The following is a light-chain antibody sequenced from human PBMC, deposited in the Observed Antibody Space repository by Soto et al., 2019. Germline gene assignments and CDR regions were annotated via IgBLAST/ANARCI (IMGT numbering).Light chain of an antibody. CDR3: QQYGSSPSIT. V-gene: IGKV3-20*01. CDR1: QNVSTNY. CDR2: GAS. Sequence: EIVLTQSPGTLSLSPGERDTLSCRASQNVSTNYLAWYQQKPGRAPRLLIYGASSRVTGIPGRFSGSGSGTDFTLTISKLEPEDFAVYYCQQYGSSPSITFGQGTRLEIK. J-gene: IGKJ5*01.